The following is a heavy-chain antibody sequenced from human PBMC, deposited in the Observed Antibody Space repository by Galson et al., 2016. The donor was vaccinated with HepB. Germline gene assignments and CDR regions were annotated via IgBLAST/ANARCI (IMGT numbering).Heavy chain of an antibody. J-gene: IGHJ6*03. CDR1: GYTVTDHS. CDR3: ATARNIFLKFKELWTLMDV. D-gene: IGHD3-10*01. CDR2: INPTSGDT. V-gene: IGHV1-2*02. Sequence: SVKVSCKASGYTVTDHSIHWVRQAPGQGLEWMGWINPTSGDTKYSQRFQGRVTMTRDTSINTAYMEMSRLISNDSAVYYCATARNIFLKFKELWTLMDVWGKGTTVTVSS.